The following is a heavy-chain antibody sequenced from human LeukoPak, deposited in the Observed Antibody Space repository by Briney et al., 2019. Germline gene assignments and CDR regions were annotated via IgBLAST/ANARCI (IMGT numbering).Heavy chain of an antibody. CDR2: ISWDGGST. CDR1: GFTFDDYA. CDR3: AKATNYDFWSGHYYYYMDV. D-gene: IGHD3-3*01. J-gene: IGHJ6*03. Sequence: GGSLRLSCAASGFTFDDYAMHWVRQAPGKGLEWVSLISWDGGSTYYADSVKGRFTISRDNSKNTLYLQMNSLRAEDTAVYYCAKATNYDFWSGHYYYYMDVWGKGTTVTVSS. V-gene: IGHV3-43D*03.